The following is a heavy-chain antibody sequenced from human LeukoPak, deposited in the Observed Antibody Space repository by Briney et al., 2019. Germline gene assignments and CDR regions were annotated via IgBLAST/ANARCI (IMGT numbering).Heavy chain of an antibody. Sequence: GSLRLSCAASGFTFSDYYMSWIRQAPGKGLEWLSYISSSGITIYYADSVKGRFTISRDNTKNSLYLQMNSLRAEDTAVYYCARDGDYYGSGSLDYWGQGTLVTVSS. CDR2: ISSSGITI. J-gene: IGHJ4*02. CDR1: GFTFSDYY. D-gene: IGHD3-10*01. V-gene: IGHV3-11*01. CDR3: ARDGDYYGSGSLDY.